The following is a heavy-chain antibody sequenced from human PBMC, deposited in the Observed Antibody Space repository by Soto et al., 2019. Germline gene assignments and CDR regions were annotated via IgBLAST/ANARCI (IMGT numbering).Heavy chain of an antibody. D-gene: IGHD5-18*01. J-gene: IGHJ4*02. Sequence: QLQPQESGPGLVKPSETLSLTCTVSGGSISSSSYYWGWIRQPPGKGLEWIGSIYYSGSTYYNPSLKSRVTISVDTSKNQFSLKLSSVTAADTAVYYCARLGYSYGYFDYWGQGTLVTVSS. V-gene: IGHV4-39*01. CDR2: IYYSGST. CDR3: ARLGYSYGYFDY. CDR1: GGSISSSSYY.